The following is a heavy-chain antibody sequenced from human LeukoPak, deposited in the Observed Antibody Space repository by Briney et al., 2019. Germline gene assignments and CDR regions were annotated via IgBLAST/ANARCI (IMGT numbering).Heavy chain of an antibody. J-gene: IGHJ4*02. Sequence: SVKVSCKASGGTFSSYTISWVRQAPGQGLEWMGRIIPILGIANYAQKFQGRVTITADKSTSTAYMELSSLRSEDTAVHYCARGGGSSWYGADFDYWGQGTLVTVSS. CDR2: IIPILGIA. CDR3: ARGGGSSWYGADFDY. CDR1: GGTFSSYT. D-gene: IGHD6-13*01. V-gene: IGHV1-69*02.